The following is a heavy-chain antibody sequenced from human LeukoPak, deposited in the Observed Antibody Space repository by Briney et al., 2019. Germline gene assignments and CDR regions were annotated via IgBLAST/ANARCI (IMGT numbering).Heavy chain of an antibody. CDR1: GGSISSYY. Sequence: SETLSLTCTVSGGSISSYYWSWIRQPPGKGLEWIGYIYYSGSTNYNPSPKSRVTISVDTSKNQFSLKLSSVTAADTAVYYCARVRFRSGWRPPYYFDYWGQGTLVTVSS. CDR2: IYYSGST. CDR3: ARVRFRSGWRPPYYFDY. D-gene: IGHD6-19*01. J-gene: IGHJ4*02. V-gene: IGHV4-59*01.